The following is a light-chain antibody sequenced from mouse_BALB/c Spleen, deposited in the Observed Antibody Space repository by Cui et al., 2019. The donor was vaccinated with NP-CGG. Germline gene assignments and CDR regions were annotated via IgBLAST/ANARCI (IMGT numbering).Light chain of an antibody. Sequence: QAVVTQESALPQSPGETVTLTCRSSTGAVTTSNYANWVQEKPDYLFTGLIGGTNNRAPGVPARFSGSLIGDKAALTITGAQTEDEAIYFCALWYSNHWVFGGGTKLTVL. J-gene: IGLJ1*01. CDR1: TGAVTTSNY. CDR3: ALWYSNHWV. CDR2: GTN. V-gene: IGLV1*01.